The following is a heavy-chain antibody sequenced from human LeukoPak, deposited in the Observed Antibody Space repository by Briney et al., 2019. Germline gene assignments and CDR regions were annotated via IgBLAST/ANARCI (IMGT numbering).Heavy chain of an antibody. Sequence: GGSLRLSCAASGFTFSSYWMHWVRQAPGKGLEWVAVISYDGSNKYYADSVKGRFTISRDNSKNTLYLQMNSLRAEDTAVYYCARGNLGYCGGDCYPNDYWGQGTLVTVSS. V-gene: IGHV3-30-3*01. D-gene: IGHD2-21*02. CDR1: GFTFSSYW. CDR3: ARGNLGYCGGDCYPNDY. J-gene: IGHJ4*02. CDR2: ISYDGSNK.